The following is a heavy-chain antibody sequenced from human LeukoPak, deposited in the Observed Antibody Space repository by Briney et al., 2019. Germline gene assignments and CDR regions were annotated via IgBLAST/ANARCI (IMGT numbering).Heavy chain of an antibody. V-gene: IGHV4-59*08. Sequence: WGWFRQPPGKGLEWIGYIHYRGSTNYNPSLKSRVTISIDTSKNQFSLKLTSVTAADAAVYYCASGMVARFDYWGQGTLVTVSS. CDR2: IHYRGST. J-gene: IGHJ4*02. CDR3: ASGMVARFDY. D-gene: IGHD5-12*01.